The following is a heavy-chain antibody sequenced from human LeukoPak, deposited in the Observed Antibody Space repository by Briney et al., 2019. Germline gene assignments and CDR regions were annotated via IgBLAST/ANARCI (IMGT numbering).Heavy chain of an antibody. V-gene: IGHV1-3*04. D-gene: IGHD3-10*01. Sequence: ASVKVSCRASEYTFSNYALHWVRQAPGQGLEWMGWINTGSGNTEYSEKFQGRVTIIRDTSASTVYIELSSLRSEDAAVYYCARNRRAVREVIIVDAFDIWGQGTMVTVSS. CDR2: INTGSGNT. CDR1: EYTFSNYA. J-gene: IGHJ3*02. CDR3: ARNRRAVREVIIVDAFDI.